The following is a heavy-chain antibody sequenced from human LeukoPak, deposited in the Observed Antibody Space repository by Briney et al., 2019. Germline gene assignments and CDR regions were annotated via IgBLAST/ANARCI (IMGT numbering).Heavy chain of an antibody. CDR3: ARDLRNWNPLRYYYYYYMDV. J-gene: IGHJ6*03. V-gene: IGHV1-18*01. Sequence: ASVKVSCKASGYTFTSYGISWVRQAPGQGLEWMGWISAYNGKPNYAQTLQGRFTMTTATSTSTAYMELRSLRSDDTAVYYCARDLRNWNPLRYYYYYYMDVWGKGTTVTVSS. D-gene: IGHD1-20*01. CDR2: ISAYNGKP. CDR1: GYTFTSYG.